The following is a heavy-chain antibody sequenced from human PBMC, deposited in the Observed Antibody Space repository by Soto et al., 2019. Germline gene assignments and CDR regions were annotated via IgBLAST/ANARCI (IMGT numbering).Heavy chain of an antibody. CDR3: ARIYDSSSS. CDR1: GFTFSSYE. Sequence: GGSLRLSCAASGFTFSSYEMNWVRQAPGKGLEWVSYISSSGSTIYYADSVKGRFTISRDNAKNSLYLQMNSPRAEDTAVYYCARIYDSSSSWSQGTLVTVSS. CDR2: ISSSGSTI. J-gene: IGHJ4*02. V-gene: IGHV3-48*03. D-gene: IGHD6-13*01.